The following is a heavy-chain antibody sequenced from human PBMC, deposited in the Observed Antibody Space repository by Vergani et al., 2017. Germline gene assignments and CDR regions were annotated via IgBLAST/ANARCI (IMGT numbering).Heavy chain of an antibody. V-gene: IGHV3-23*01. CDR2: ISGPGLST. CDR1: GFTFSNSA. Sequence: EVHLLESGGGLVQSGGSLRLSCAASGFTFSNSAVSWVHQAPGRGLAWVSSISGPGLSTYYADSVKGRFSISRDNSKNTVFLQMHSLRAEDTAIYYCARVDTQVPATSHFYYMDVWGKGTTVVVSS. D-gene: IGHD6-25*01. CDR3: ARVDTQVPATSHFYYMDV. J-gene: IGHJ6*03.